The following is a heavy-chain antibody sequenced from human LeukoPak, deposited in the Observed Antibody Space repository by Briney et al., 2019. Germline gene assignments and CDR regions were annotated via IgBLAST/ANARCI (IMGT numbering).Heavy chain of an antibody. CDR2: IYYSGSA. V-gene: IGHV4-39*01. CDR3: ASGDGGYRSGREYYFDY. J-gene: IGHJ4*02. CDR1: GGSISSSSYY. Sequence: SSETLSLTCTVSGGSISSSSYYWGWIRQPPGKGLEWIVSIYYSGSAYYYPSLKSRVAISVDTSKNQLSLKLSSVTAADTAVYYCASGDGGYRSGREYYFDYWGRGTLVTVSS. D-gene: IGHD3-10*01.